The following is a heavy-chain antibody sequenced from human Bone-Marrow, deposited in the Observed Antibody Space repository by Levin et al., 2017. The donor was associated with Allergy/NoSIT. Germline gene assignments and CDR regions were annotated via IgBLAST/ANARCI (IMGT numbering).Heavy chain of an antibody. CDR3: ARSPHYDSDYYDGMDV. CDR1: GGSISSGDYY. D-gene: IGHD3-22*01. Sequence: SETLSLTCTVSGGSISSGDYYWSWIRQPPGKGLEWIGYIYYSGSTYYNPSLKSRVTISVDTSKNQFSLKLSSVTAADTAVYYCARSPHYDSDYYDGMDVWGQGTTVTVSS. V-gene: IGHV4-30-4*01. J-gene: IGHJ6*02. CDR2: IYYSGST.